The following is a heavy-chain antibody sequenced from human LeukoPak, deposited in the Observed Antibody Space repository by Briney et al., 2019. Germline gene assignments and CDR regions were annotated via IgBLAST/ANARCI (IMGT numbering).Heavy chain of an antibody. Sequence: ASVKVSCKASGYTFTSYDINWVRQATGQGLEWMGWMNPNSGNTGYAQKFQGRVTMTRNTSISTAYMELSSLRSEDTAVYYRAKAREATRPVGSYYFDYWGQGTLVTVSS. J-gene: IGHJ4*02. D-gene: IGHD1-26*01. CDR3: AKAREATRPVGSYYFDY. CDR1: GYTFTSYD. CDR2: MNPNSGNT. V-gene: IGHV1-8*01.